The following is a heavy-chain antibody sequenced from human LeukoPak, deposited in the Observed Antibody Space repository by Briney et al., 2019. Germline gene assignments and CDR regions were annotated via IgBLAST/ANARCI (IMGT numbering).Heavy chain of an antibody. J-gene: IGHJ1*01. V-gene: IGHV1-2*02. D-gene: IGHD3-10*01. CDR2: INPHSGGT. Sequence: ASVKVSCKGSGYTFTGYYVHWVRHAPGQGLEWMGWINPHSGGTSYAQTFQGRVTMTSDTSISTAYMELSGLKSDDTAVYYCVRGVAQGSGDWGQGTLVTVSS. CDR3: VRGVAQGSGD. CDR1: GYTFTGYY.